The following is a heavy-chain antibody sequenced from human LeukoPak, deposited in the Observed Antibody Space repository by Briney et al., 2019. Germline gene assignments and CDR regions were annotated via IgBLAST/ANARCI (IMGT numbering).Heavy chain of an antibody. CDR3: AVVAPTPRKYTTGWSIDF. CDR1: GESFSGYF. CDR2: INHSGNT. Sequence: SETLSLTCAVNGESFSGYFWSWIRLPPGKGLEWIGEINHSGNTNYNPSLKSRVTISIDTSQNHFSMKMSSVTAADTAVYYCAVVAPTPRKYTTGWSIDFWGQGTLVTVSS. J-gene: IGHJ4*02. V-gene: IGHV4-34*01. D-gene: IGHD6-19*01.